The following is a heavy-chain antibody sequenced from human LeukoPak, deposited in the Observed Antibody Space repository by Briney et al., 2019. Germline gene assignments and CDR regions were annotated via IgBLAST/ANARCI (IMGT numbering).Heavy chain of an antibody. V-gene: IGHV1-2*02. J-gene: IGHJ4*02. CDR2: INPNSRGT. CDR1: GYTFTGYY. D-gene: IGHD4-17*01. Sequence: ASVKVSCKACGYTFTGYYMQWGGQARGQGREWMGWINPNSRGTNYAQKFQGTVTMTRDTSISTAYMELSRLRSDDTAVYYCASPSVSDYGDYAFDYWGQGTLVTVSS. CDR3: ASPSVSDYGDYAFDY.